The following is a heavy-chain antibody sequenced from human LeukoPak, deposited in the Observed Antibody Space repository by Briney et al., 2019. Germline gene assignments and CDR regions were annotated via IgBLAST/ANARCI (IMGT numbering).Heavy chain of an antibody. Sequence: SETLSLTCTVSGGSISSSSYYWGWIRQPPGKGLEWIGYIYYTGSTNYNPSLKSRVTISVDTSKNQFSLKLRSVTAADTAVYYCARVGDWNDLVYWGQGTLVSVSS. D-gene: IGHD1-1*01. CDR2: IYYTGST. V-gene: IGHV4-61*05. CDR1: GGSISSSSYY. J-gene: IGHJ4*02. CDR3: ARVGDWNDLVY.